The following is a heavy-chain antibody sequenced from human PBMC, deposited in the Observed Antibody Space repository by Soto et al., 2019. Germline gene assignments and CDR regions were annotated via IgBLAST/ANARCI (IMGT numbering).Heavy chain of an antibody. D-gene: IGHD3-10*01. V-gene: IGHV3-30-3*02. CDR3: AKDISSGRVGELLYFAFDI. CDR2: STYDGSNK. Sequence: GGTQRLSCAMSGVTPRDYGMNWVRQAPGKGLEWVAVSTYDGSNKNYADSVKGRFTISRDNSKNTLYLQMNSLRAEDTAVYYCAKDISSGRVGELLYFAFDIWGQGTMVTVSS. J-gene: IGHJ3*02. CDR1: GVTPRDYG.